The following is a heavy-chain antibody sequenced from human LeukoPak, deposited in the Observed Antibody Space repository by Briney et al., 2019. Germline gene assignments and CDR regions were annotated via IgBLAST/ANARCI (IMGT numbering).Heavy chain of an antibody. J-gene: IGHJ4*02. CDR2: IIPIFGTA. CDR1: GGTFSSYA. D-gene: IGHD3-22*01. V-gene: IGHV1-69*13. CDR3: TLPGGYYDSSGYYYVAGFDH. Sequence: SVKVSCKASGGTFSSYAISWVRQAPGQGLEWMGGIIPIFGTANYAQKFQGRVTITADESTSTAYMELSSLRSEDTAVYYCTLPGGYYDSSGYYYVAGFDHWGQGTLVTVSS.